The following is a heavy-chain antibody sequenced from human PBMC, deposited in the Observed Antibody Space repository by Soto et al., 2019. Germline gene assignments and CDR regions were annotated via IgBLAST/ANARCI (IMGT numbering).Heavy chain of an antibody. V-gene: IGHV1-18*01. CDR3: ARDTSRGEYDY. D-gene: IGHD3-10*01. CDR1: GYTFTSYG. J-gene: IGHJ4*02. Sequence: QVQLVQSGAEVKKPGASVKVSCKASGYTFTSYGISWVRQAPGQGLELMGWSNVYNANTNYAQKLQGRVTMTTDTSTSTAYLDLRSLRSDDTVVYFCARDTSRGEYDYWGQGTLVTVSS. CDR2: SNVYNANT.